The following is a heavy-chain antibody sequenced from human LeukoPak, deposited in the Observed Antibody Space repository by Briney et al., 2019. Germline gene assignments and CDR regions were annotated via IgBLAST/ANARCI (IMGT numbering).Heavy chain of an antibody. CDR2: IYTSGST. CDR3: ARSAAGTGYDYYMDV. J-gene: IGHJ6*03. D-gene: IGHD6-13*01. Sequence: SETLSLTCTVSGGSISSGSYYWSWIRQPAGKGLEWIGRIYTSGSTNYNPSLKSRVTISVDTSKNQFSLKLSSVTAADTAVYYCARSAAGTGYDYYMDVWGKGTTVTVSS. CDR1: GGSISSGSYY. V-gene: IGHV4-61*02.